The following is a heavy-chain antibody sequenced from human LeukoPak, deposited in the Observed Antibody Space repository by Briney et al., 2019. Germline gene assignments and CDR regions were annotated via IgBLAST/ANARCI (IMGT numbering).Heavy chain of an antibody. CDR1: GFTFSGYW. V-gene: IGHV3-74*01. CDR3: ARGPGRYSGYDTYFDY. J-gene: IGHJ4*02. Sequence: AGGSLRLSCAASGFTFSGYWMHWVRQAPGKGLVWVSRTNRDDSDTSYADSVKGRFTISRDKAKSTLYLQMNSLRVEDTAVYYCARGPGRYSGYDTYFDYWGQGTLVTVSS. CDR2: TNRDDSDT. D-gene: IGHD5-12*01.